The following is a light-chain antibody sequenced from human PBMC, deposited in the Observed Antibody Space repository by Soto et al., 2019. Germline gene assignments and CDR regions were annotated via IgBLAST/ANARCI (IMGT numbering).Light chain of an antibody. CDR1: QSVNND. J-gene: IGKJ1*01. Sequence: EIVITQSPATLSVSPGERATLSCRATQSVNNDLAWYQQKPGQAPRLLIYAASTRATGFPARFSGSGSGTEFTLTISGLQSEDFAVYYCQQYNNWPRTFGQGTKVDIK. CDR3: QQYNNWPRT. V-gene: IGKV3-15*01. CDR2: AAS.